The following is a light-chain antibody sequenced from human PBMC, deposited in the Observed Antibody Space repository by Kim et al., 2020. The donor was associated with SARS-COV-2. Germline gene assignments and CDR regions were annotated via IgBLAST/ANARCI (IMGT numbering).Light chain of an antibody. CDR1: QSVSRN. J-gene: IGKJ1*01. V-gene: IGKV3-15*01. CDR2: GAS. Sequence: VAPGGRATLSCRASQSVSRNLAWYQQKPGQAPRLVIYGASTRATGIPARFSGSGSGTEFTLTISSLQSEDAAVYYCQQFKNWPRTFGQGTKVDIK. CDR3: QQFKNWPRT.